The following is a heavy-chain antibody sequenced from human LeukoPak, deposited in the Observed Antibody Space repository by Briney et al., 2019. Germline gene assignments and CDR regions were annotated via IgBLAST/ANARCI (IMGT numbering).Heavy chain of an antibody. CDR1: GGSISSSSYY. J-gene: IGHJ5*02. Sequence: SETLSLTCTVSGGSISSSSYYWGWIRQPPGTGLEWIGSIYYSGSTYYNPSLKSRVTISVDTSKNQFSLKLSSVTAADTAVYYCARQSGQVVVISAFDPWGQGTLVTVSS. CDR3: ARQSGQVVVISAFDP. D-gene: IGHD3-22*01. CDR2: IYYSGST. V-gene: IGHV4-39*01.